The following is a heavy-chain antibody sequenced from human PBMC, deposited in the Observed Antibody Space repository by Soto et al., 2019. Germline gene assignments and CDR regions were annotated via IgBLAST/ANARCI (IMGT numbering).Heavy chain of an antibody. V-gene: IGHV4-61*08. D-gene: IGHD6-13*01. J-gene: IGHJ5*02. Sequence: SETLSLTCAVSGGSISSGDYYWSWIRQPPGKGLEWIGYIYYSGSTNYNPSLKSRVTISVDTSKNQFSLKLSSVTAADTAVYYCARGPPIYSSNWFDPCGQGTLVTVSS. CDR1: GGSISSGDYY. CDR2: IYYSGST. CDR3: ARGPPIYSSNWFDP.